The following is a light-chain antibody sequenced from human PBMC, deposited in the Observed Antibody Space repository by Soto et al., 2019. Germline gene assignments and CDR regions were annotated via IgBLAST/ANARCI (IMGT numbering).Light chain of an antibody. V-gene: IGKV3-15*01. Sequence: DIVMTQFPPTLSMSPGERATLSCRASLTVGNNLAWYQQKPGQAPRLLIYGASTRATGIPARFSGSGSGTDFTLTISRLEPEDFAVFYCQQYGTSPPTFGQGTKVDIK. CDR3: QQYGTSPPT. CDR2: GAS. J-gene: IGKJ1*01. CDR1: LTVGNN.